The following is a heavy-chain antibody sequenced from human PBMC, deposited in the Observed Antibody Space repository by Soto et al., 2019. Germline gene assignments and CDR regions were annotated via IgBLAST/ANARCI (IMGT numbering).Heavy chain of an antibody. D-gene: IGHD1-26*01. J-gene: IGHJ4*02. Sequence: GGSLRLSCAASGFTFSSYWMSWVRQAPGKGLEWVANIKQDGSEKYYVDSVKGRFTISRDNAKNSLYLQMNSLRAEDTAVYYCARDDSGFSGSHYIDYFNYWGQGALVTV. CDR2: IKQDGSEK. CDR1: GFTFSSYW. V-gene: IGHV3-7*01. CDR3: ARDDSGFSGSHYIDYFNY.